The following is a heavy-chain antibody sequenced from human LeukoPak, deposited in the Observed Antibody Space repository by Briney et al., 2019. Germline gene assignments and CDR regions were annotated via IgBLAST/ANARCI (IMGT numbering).Heavy chain of an antibody. J-gene: IGHJ3*02. CDR2: ISYDGSNK. Sequence: SGGSLRLSCAASGFTFSSYAMHWVRQAPGKGLEWVAVISYDGSNKYYADSVKGRFTISRDNSKNTLYLQMNSLSAEDTAVYYCATDAFDIWGQGTMVTVSS. V-gene: IGHV3-30-3*01. CDR3: ATDAFDI. CDR1: GFTFSSYA.